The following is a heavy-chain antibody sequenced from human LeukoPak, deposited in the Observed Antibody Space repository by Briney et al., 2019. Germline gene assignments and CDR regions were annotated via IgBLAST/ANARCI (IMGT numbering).Heavy chain of an antibody. V-gene: IGHV4-59*01. CDR2: VYYSGST. D-gene: IGHD3-3*01. J-gene: IGHJ4*02. Sequence: SETLSLTCTVSGGSISTYYWSWIRQPPGKGLEWIGYVYYSGSTNYNPSLKSRVTISVDTSKNQFSLNLNSVTAADTAVYYCATLPYDFWSGYYVDYWGQGTLVTVSS. CDR3: ATLPYDFWSGYYVDY. CDR1: GGSISTYY.